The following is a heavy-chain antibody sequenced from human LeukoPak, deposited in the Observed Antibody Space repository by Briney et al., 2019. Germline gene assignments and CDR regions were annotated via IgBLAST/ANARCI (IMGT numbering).Heavy chain of an antibody. Sequence: PGGSLRLSCAASGIIFSNYAMHWVRQGPGKGLECISTISSDGGSTYYANSVKVRFTISRDNSKNTLYLQMGSLRAEDMAVYYCARGRQGAKTRYFDLWGRGTRVTVSS. CDR1: GIIFSNYA. CDR2: ISSDGGST. CDR3: ARGRQGAKTRYFDL. V-gene: IGHV3-64*01. D-gene: IGHD1-26*01. J-gene: IGHJ2*01.